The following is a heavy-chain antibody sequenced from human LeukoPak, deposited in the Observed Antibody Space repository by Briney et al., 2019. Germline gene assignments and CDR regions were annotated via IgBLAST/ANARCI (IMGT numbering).Heavy chain of an antibody. CDR2: INHSGST. CDR3: ARGRYFDWLLSYFDY. V-gene: IGHV4-34*01. CDR1: GGSFSGYY. Sequence: SETLSLTCAVYGGSFSGYYWSWIRQPPGKGLEWIGEINHSGSTNYNPSLKSRVTISVDTSKNQFSLKLSSVTAADTAVYYCARGRYFDWLLSYFDYWGQGTLVTVSS. J-gene: IGHJ4*02. D-gene: IGHD3-9*01.